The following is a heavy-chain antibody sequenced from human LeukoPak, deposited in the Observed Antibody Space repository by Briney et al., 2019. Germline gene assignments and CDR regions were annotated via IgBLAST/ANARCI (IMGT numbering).Heavy chain of an antibody. CDR2: VHYSGTA. J-gene: IGHJ4*02. D-gene: IGHD4-17*01. V-gene: IGHV4-59*01. CDR3: ARGYGDFRVEGRYFHS. Sequence: SETLSLTCTVSDGSLTNYDWSWVRQPPGKGLEVIGHVHYSGTANYNPSLRSRVTISIDTSKKHFFLKLKSVTAADTAVYYCARGYGDFRVEGRYFHSWGQGTLVTVSS. CDR1: DGSLTNYD.